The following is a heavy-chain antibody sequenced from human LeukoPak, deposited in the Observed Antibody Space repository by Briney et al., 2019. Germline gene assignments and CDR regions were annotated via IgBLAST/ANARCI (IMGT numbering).Heavy chain of an antibody. CDR1: GGARRRSSYS. CDR3: ARVYDVRRYYFDF. V-gene: IGHV4-39*01. CDR2: IYYSGTT. J-gene: IGHJ4*02. Sequence: SATLFLTCTVTGGARRRSSYSWGWIRQPPGKGLEWFGSIYYSGTTYYNPSLKSRVTISVDTSKSQFSLRLSYVTAADTAVYFCARVYDVRRYYFDFWGQGTLVTVSS. D-gene: IGHD2/OR15-2a*01.